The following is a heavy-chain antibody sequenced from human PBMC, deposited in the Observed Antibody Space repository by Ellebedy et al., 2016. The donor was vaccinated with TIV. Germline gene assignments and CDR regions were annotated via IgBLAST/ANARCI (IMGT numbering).Heavy chain of an antibody. CDR2: IYYTGST. Sequence: MPGGSLRLSCTVSGDSISTYYWSWIRQPPGKGLEWIGYIYYTGSTNYNPSLKSRVTISVETSNNQFSLKLSSVTAADTAIYYCARGGASSKYFDYWGQGTLVTVSS. CDR3: ARGGASSKYFDY. J-gene: IGHJ4*02. V-gene: IGHV4-59*01. CDR1: GDSISTYY. D-gene: IGHD1-26*01.